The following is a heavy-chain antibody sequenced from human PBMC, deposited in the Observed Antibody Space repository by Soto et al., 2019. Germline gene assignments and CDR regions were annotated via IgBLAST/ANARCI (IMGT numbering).Heavy chain of an antibody. CDR1: GFTFSSYA. CDR3: AKDPTYYDFWSGSERLSEYNWFDP. D-gene: IGHD3-3*01. Sequence: GGSLRLSCAASGFTFSSYAMSWVRQAPGKGLEWVSAISGSGGSTYYADSVKGRFTISRDNSKNTLYLQMNSLRAEDTAVYYCAKDPTYYDFWSGSERLSEYNWFDPWGQGTLVTVSS. V-gene: IGHV3-23*01. J-gene: IGHJ5*02. CDR2: ISGSGGST.